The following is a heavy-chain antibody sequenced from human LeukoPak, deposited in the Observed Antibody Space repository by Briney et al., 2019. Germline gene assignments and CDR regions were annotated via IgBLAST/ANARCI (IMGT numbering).Heavy chain of an antibody. CDR3: ARDTGVILVAGPIPTDY. D-gene: IGHD6-19*01. J-gene: IGHJ4*02. CDR2: IYPRDGST. CDR1: GYTFTSNY. V-gene: IGHV1-46*01. Sequence: ASVKVSCKASGYTFTSNYIHWVRQAPGQGLEWMGMIYPRDGSTSYAQKFQGRVTVTTDTSTSTTYMELRSLRSDDTAVYYCARDTGVILVAGPIPTDYWGQGTLVTVSS.